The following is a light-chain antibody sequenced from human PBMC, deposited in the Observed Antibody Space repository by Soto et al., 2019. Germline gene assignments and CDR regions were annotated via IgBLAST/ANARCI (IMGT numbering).Light chain of an antibody. CDR3: CSYAGAYTYV. Sequence: QSVLTQPHSVSGSPGQSVTISCTGISGGFGGSNYVSWYQQHPGKAPKLMIYDVSERPSGVPDRFSGSKSGNTASLTISGLQADDEADFYCCSYAGAYTYVFGTGTKVTVL. CDR1: SGGFGGSNY. V-gene: IGLV2-11*01. CDR2: DVS. J-gene: IGLJ1*01.